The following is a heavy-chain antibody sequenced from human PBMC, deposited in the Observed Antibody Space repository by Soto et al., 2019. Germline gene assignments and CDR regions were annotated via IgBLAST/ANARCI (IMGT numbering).Heavy chain of an antibody. CDR3: ARGRIAAAGYGMDP. Sequence: SETLSLTCAVSGYSINSGYYWGWIRQPPGKGLEWIGSIHHSGTTYYNPSLKSRVTISVDTSKNQFSLKLSSVTAADTAVYYCARGRIAAAGYGMDPWGQGTLVTVSS. D-gene: IGHD6-13*01. CDR1: GYSINSGYY. CDR2: IHHSGTT. J-gene: IGHJ5*02. V-gene: IGHV4-38-2*01.